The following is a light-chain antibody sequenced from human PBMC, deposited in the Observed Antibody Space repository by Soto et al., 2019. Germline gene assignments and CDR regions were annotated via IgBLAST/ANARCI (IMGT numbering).Light chain of an antibody. V-gene: IGLV7-43*01. CDR1: TGAVTSGYY. J-gene: IGLJ2*01. Sequence: QSVVTQEHSLTVSPGGTVTLTCASSTGAVTSGYYPNWLQQKPGQAHRALIYTTSNKQSRTPSRFSGSLLGGKAAVTLSGVQPEDESEYYCLFDSGAAGVFGVGTKHTVL. CDR3: LFDSGAAGV. CDR2: TTS.